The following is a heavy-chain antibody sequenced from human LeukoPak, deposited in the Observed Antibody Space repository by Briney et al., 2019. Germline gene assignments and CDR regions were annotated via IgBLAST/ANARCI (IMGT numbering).Heavy chain of an antibody. CDR1: GGSISSYY. CDR2: IYTSGST. V-gene: IGHV4-4*07. Sequence: SETLSLTCTVSGGSISSYYWSWIRQPAGKGLEWIGRIYTSGSTNYNPSLKSRVTMSVDTSKNQLSLKLSSVTAADTAVYYCARCGIAANYYYYYMDVWGKGTTVTVSS. D-gene: IGHD6-25*01. J-gene: IGHJ6*03. CDR3: ARCGIAANYYYYYMDV.